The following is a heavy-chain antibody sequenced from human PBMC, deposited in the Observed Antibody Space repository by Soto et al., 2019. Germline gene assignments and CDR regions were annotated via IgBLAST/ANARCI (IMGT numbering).Heavy chain of an antibody. Sequence: SETLSLTCTVSGGSISSSSYYWGWIRQPPGKGLEWIGSIYYSGSTYYNPSLKSRVTISVDTSKNQFSLKLSSVTAADTAVYYCARIRTHLEWLLSCMDVWGKGTTVTVSS. D-gene: IGHD3-3*01. CDR2: IYYSGST. CDR3: ARIRTHLEWLLSCMDV. J-gene: IGHJ6*03. V-gene: IGHV4-39*01. CDR1: GGSISSSSYY.